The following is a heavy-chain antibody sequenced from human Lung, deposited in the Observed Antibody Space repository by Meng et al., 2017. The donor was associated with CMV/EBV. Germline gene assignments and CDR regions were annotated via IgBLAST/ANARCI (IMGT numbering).Heavy chain of an antibody. D-gene: IGHD3-3*01. CDR1: GFTFSSYA. Sequence: GSLKISXAASGFTFSSYAMHWVRQAPGKGLEWVSYISSSGSTIYYADSVKGRFTISRDNAKNSLYLQMNSLRAEDTAVYYCARDRRETYYYDFWSGYYPYYYYYGMDVWGQGTTVTVSS. CDR2: ISSSGSTI. J-gene: IGHJ6*02. V-gene: IGHV3-48*03. CDR3: ARDRRETYYYDFWSGYYPYYYYYGMDV.